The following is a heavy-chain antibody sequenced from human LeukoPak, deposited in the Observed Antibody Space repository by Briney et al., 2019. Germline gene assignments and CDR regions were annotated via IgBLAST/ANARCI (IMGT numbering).Heavy chain of an antibody. CDR2: ISWNSGSI. V-gene: IGHV3-9*01. Sequence: GRSLRLSCAASGFTFDDYAMHWVRQAPGKGLEWVSGISWNSGSIGYADSAKGRFTISRDNAKNSLYLQMNSLRAEDTALYYCAKDSTVSPFYYYYMDVWGKGTTVTVSS. J-gene: IGHJ6*03. CDR1: GFTFDDYA. D-gene: IGHD4-17*01. CDR3: AKDSTVSPFYYYYMDV.